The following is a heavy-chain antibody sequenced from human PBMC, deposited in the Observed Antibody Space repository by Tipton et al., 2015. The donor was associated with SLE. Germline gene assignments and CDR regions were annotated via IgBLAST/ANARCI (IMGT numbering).Heavy chain of an antibody. Sequence: QLVQSGAEVKKPGASVKVSCKASGYTFTDYYLHWVRQAPGQGLEWMGWINPNGGGTNYARSFRGRVTMTRDTSISTAYMDLSRLRSDDAAVYYCARTVGIGASYYYGMDVWGQGTTVTVSS. J-gene: IGHJ6*02. CDR1: GYTFTDYY. CDR3: ARTVGIGASYYYGMDV. CDR2: INPNGGGT. V-gene: IGHV1-2*02. D-gene: IGHD4-23*01.